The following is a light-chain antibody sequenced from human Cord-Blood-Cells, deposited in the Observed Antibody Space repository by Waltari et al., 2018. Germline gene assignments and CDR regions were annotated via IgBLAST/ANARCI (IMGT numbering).Light chain of an antibody. CDR2: DVS. CDR1: SSDVGGYNY. V-gene: IGLV2-14*01. CDR3: SSYTSSSTYV. J-gene: IGLJ1*01. Sequence: QSALTQPASVSGSPGQSITISCTGTSSDVGGYNYVSWYQQHPSKAPKLIIYDVSKRPSGVSNRFSGSKYGNTASLTIPGPQAEDEAYYYCSSYTSSSTYVFGTGTKVTVL.